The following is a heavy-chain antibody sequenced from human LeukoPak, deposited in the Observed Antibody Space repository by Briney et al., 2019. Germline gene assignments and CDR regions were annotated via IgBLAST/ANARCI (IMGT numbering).Heavy chain of an antibody. J-gene: IGHJ4*02. CDR1: GYTFTSYA. Sequence: ASVKVSCKASGYTFTSYAMHWVRQAPGQRLEWMGWINAGNGNTKYSQKFQGRVTITRDTSARTAYMELSSLRSEDTAVYYCARGPPPYRWWLRYMFDYWGQGTLVTVSS. CDR2: INAGNGNT. CDR3: ARGPPPYRWWLRYMFDY. V-gene: IGHV1-3*01. D-gene: IGHD5-12*01.